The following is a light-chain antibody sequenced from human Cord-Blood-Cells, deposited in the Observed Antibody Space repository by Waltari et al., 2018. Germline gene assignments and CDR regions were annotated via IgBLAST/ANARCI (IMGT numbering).Light chain of an antibody. CDR1: SSDVGGYNY. V-gene: IGLV2-11*01. J-gene: IGLJ3*02. CDR2: DVS. Sequence: QSALTRPRSVSGSPGQSVTISCTGTSSDVGGYNYVSWYQQHPGKAPKLMIYDVSKRPSGVPDRFSGAKSGNTASLTIAGRQADDEADYYCCSYAGSYTLVFGGGTKLTVL. CDR3: CSYAGSYTLV.